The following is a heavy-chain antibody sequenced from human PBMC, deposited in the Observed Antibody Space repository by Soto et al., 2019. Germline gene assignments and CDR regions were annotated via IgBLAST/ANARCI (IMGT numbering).Heavy chain of an antibody. J-gene: IGHJ6*02. V-gene: IGHV1-69*01. Sequence: QVQLVQSGAEVKKPGSSVKVSCKASGGTFSSYAISWVRQAPGQGLEWMGGIIPIFGTANYAQKFQGRVTITADDSTGTAYMELSSLRSEDTAVYYCARFPRGSSSWDYYYGMDVWGQGTTVTVSS. CDR2: IIPIFGTA. CDR3: ARFPRGSSSWDYYYGMDV. CDR1: GGTFSSYA. D-gene: IGHD6-6*01.